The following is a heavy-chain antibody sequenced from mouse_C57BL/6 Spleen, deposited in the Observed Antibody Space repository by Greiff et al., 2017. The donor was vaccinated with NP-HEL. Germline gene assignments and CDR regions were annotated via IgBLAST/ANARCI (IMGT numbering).Heavy chain of an antibody. CDR1: GYTFTSYG. V-gene: IGHV1-81*01. CDR2: IYPRSGNT. CDR3: ATAQALPMDY. Sequence: QVQLKQSGAELARPGASVKLSCKASGYTFTSYGISWVKQRTGQGLEWIGEIYPRSGNTYYNEKFKGKATLTADKSSSTAYMELRSLTSEDSAVYFCATAQALPMDYWGQGTSVTVSS. J-gene: IGHJ4*01. D-gene: IGHD3-2*02.